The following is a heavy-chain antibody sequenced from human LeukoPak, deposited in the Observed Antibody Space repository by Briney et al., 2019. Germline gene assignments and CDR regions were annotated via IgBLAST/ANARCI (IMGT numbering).Heavy chain of an antibody. CDR3: AKGSSSSYYYYYGMDV. CDR2: ISGSGGSK. Sequence: GGSLRLSCAASGFTFSSYAMSWVRQAPGKGLEWVSAISGSGGSKYYADSVKGRFTISRDNSKNTLYLQMNSLRAEDTAVYYCAKGSSSSYYYYYGMDVWGQGTTVTVSS. V-gene: IGHV3-23*01. CDR1: GFTFSSYA. J-gene: IGHJ6*02. D-gene: IGHD6-6*01.